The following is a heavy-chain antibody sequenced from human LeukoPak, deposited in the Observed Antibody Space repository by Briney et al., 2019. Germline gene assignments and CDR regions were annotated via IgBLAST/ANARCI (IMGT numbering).Heavy chain of an antibody. V-gene: IGHV4-4*02. CDR1: GGSISSSNW. CDR3: ARVVQSVPTYYYYYMDV. CDR2: IYYSGST. J-gene: IGHJ6*03. D-gene: IGHD6-6*01. Sequence: PSGTLSLTCAVSGGSISSSNWWSWVRQPPGKGLEWIGYIYYSGSTNYNPSLKSRVTISVDTSKNQFSLKLSSVTAADTAVYYCARVVQSVPTYYYYYMDVWGKGTTVTVSS.